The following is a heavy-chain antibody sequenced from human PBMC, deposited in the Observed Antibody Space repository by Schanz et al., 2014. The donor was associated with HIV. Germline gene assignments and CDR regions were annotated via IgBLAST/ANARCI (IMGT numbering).Heavy chain of an antibody. CDR3: VRDRVGASARYVAFDI. CDR2: IDHTGNT. Sequence: EVQLVESGGGVVRPGGSLRLSCAASGFTFSNYAMTWVRQAPGKGLEWVSLIDHTGNTYYADSVKGRFTIFTDISDNTVHAQITSLRADDTAVYYCVRDRVGASARYVAFDIWGHGTMVTVSS. D-gene: IGHD1-26*01. V-gene: IGHV3-66*01. J-gene: IGHJ3*02. CDR1: GFTFSNYA.